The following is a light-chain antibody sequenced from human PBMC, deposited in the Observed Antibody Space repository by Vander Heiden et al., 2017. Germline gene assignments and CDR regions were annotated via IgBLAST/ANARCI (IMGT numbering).Light chain of an antibody. J-gene: IGLJ2*01. CDR2: EVS. CDR3: SSYTNSRTQI. V-gene: IGLV2-14*01. Sequence: QSALTQPASVSGSPGQSITILCTGTTSDVGGHDFVSWYQQLPGKAPKLMIYEVSNRPSGVSNRFSGSKSGNTASLTISGLQAQDEAHYYCSSYTNSRTQIFGGGTKLSVL. CDR1: TSDVGGHDF.